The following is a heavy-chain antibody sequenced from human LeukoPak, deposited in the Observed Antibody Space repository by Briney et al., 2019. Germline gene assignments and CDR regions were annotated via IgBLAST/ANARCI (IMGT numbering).Heavy chain of an antibody. Sequence: SVKVSCKASGGTFSSYAISWVRQAPGQGLEWMGRIIPIFGTANYAQKFQGRVTITTDESTSTAYMELSSLRSEDTAVYYCATGSQSLGYCSGGSCWGFDYYYYYHMDVWGKGTTVTVSS. D-gene: IGHD2-15*01. J-gene: IGHJ6*03. CDR1: GGTFSSYA. CDR2: IIPIFGTA. CDR3: ATGSQSLGYCSGGSCWGFDYYYYYHMDV. V-gene: IGHV1-69*05.